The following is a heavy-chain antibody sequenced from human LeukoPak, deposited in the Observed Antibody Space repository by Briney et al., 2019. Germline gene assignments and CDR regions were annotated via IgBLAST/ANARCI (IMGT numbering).Heavy chain of an antibody. CDR2: IYHSGST. CDR1: GGSISSGGYY. D-gene: IGHD3-3*01. Sequence: PSETLSLTCTVSGGSISSGGYYWSWIRQPPGKGLEWIGYIYHSGSTYYNPSLKSRVTISVDRSKNQFSLKLSSVTAADTAVYYCARPNLRFLVDCWGQGTLVTVSS. V-gene: IGHV4-30-2*01. CDR3: ARPNLRFLVDC. J-gene: IGHJ4*02.